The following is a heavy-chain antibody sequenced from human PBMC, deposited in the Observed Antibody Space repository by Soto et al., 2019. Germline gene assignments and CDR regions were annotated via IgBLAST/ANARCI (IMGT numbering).Heavy chain of an antibody. V-gene: IGHV3-74*01. J-gene: IGHJ4*02. CDR3: AGGDYAGAGTFYLTDH. D-gene: IGHD3-10*01. CDR2: INGDGRTT. CDR1: GLIFNNNW. Sequence: EVQLVESGGGLVQPGGSLRLSCTASGLIFNNNWMHWVRKPPGKGPVWVSRINGDGRTTTYEDSVRGRFTISRDNAKNTVYLQMNSLRAEDTAVYYCAGGDYAGAGTFYLTDHWGQGSLVTVSS.